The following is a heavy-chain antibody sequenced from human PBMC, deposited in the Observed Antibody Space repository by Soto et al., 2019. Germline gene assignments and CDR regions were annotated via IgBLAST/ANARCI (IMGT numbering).Heavy chain of an antibody. CDR3: ETDGRAEANYYYGRDV. Sequence: WASVKFSCKVSGYTLTELSMHWVRQAPGKGLEWMGGFDPEDGETIYAQKFQGRVPMTEDTSTDTAYRELSSRRSEDTAVYYCETDGRAEANYYYGRDVWGQGTTVTVSS. J-gene: IGHJ6*02. CDR2: FDPEDGET. V-gene: IGHV1-24*01. D-gene: IGHD1-26*01. CDR1: GYTLTELS.